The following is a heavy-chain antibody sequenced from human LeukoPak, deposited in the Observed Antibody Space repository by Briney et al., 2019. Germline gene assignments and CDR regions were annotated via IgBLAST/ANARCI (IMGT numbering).Heavy chain of an antibody. J-gene: IGHJ4*02. CDR3: ARWVAASSIDY. CDR1: GGTISSYY. Sequence: SETLSLTCTVSGGTISSYYWSWIRQPPGKGLEWIGYIYYRGSTNYNASLKSRVTISVDTSKNQFSLKLRSVTAADTAVYYCARWVAASSIDYWGQGTLVTVSS. CDR2: IYYRGST. D-gene: IGHD6-13*01. V-gene: IGHV4-59*08.